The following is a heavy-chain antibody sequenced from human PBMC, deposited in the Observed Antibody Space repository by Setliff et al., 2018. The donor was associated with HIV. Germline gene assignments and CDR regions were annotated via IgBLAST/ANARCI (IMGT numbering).Heavy chain of an antibody. CDR3: VSYGDSPRYYYYMDV. V-gene: IGHV3-73*01. Sequence: GGSLRLSCAASGFTFSGSAMHWVRQASGKGLEWVGRIRSKANSYATTYAASVKGRFTISRDDSKNTAYLQMNSLKTEDTAVYYCVSYGDSPRYYYYMDVWGKGTTVTVSS. CDR1: GFTFSGSA. J-gene: IGHJ6*03. CDR2: IRSKANSYAT. D-gene: IGHD5-12*01.